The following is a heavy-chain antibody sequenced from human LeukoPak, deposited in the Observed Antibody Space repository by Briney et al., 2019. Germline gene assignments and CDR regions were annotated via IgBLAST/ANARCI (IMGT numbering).Heavy chain of an antibody. Sequence: SQTLSLTCAISGDSVSTNTAAWNWIRQSPSRGLEWLGRTYYRSKWYNDYAVSLKGRININPDTSKNQFSLQLNSVTAADTAVYYCARCIAVAGVYYFDYWGQGTLVTVSS. J-gene: IGHJ4*02. CDR1: GDSVSTNTAA. CDR3: ARCIAVAGVYYFDY. V-gene: IGHV6-1*01. CDR2: TYYRSKWYN. D-gene: IGHD6-19*01.